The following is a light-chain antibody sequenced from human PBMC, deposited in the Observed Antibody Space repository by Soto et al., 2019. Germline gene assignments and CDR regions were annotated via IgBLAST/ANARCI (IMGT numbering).Light chain of an antibody. CDR2: DAS. CDR1: QSVSSSS. J-gene: IGKJ3*01. V-gene: IGKV3-20*01. CDR3: QQYGNSPLT. Sequence: EIVLTQSPGTLSLSPRERATLSCRASQSVSSSSLAWYQHKPGQAPRLLIYDASSRATGIPDRFSGSGSGTDFTLTISRLEPEDFAVYYCQQYGNSPLTFGPGTKVDIK.